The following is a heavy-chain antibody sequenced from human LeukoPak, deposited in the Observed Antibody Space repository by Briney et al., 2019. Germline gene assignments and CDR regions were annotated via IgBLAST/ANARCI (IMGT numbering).Heavy chain of an antibody. D-gene: IGHD6-13*01. J-gene: IGHJ4*02. CDR2: IGGSGGST. CDR3: VKGSAAVRPYYFDY. Sequence: GGSLRLSCAASGFTFRNYVMSWVRQAPGKGLGWVSAIGGSGGSTYYADSVKGRFTISRDNSKNTLYLQMISLRAEDTAVYFCVKGSAAVRPYYFDYWGQGTLVTVSS. V-gene: IGHV3-23*01. CDR1: GFTFRNYV.